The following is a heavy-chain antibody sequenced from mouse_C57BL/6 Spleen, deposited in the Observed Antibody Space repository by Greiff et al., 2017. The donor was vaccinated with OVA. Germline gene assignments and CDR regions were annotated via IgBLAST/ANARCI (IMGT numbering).Heavy chain of an antibody. CDR1: GFTFTDYY. CDR3: GRSDWDHWYFDV. V-gene: IGHV7-3*01. D-gene: IGHD4-1*01. CDR2: IRNKANGYTT. Sequence: EVQLQESGGGLVQPGGSLSLSCAASGFTFTDYYMSWVRQPPGKALEWLGFIRNKANGYTTEYSASVKGRFTISRDNSQSILYLQMNALRAEDSATYYCGRSDWDHWYFDVWGTGTTVTVSS. J-gene: IGHJ1*03.